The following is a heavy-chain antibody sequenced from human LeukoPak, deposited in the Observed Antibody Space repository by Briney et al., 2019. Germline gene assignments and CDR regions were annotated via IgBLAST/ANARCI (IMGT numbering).Heavy chain of an antibody. V-gene: IGHV1-8*01. CDR1: GYTFPSYE. Sequence: GASVKASCKASGYTFPSYEIDWVRQATRQGPEWMGWINPNRDHTGYGQNNQGRVTMTRNTSISTAYMELSILMSEHTAVYYCARGRRYKQWLDTDCYYYYYIDVWGKGTTVTVSS. CDR2: INPNRDHT. CDR3: ARGRRYKQWLDTDCYYYYYIDV. D-gene: IGHD6-19*01. J-gene: IGHJ6*03.